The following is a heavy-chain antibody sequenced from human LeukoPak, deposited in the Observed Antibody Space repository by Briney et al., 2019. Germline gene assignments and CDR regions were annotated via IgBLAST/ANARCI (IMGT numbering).Heavy chain of an antibody. D-gene: IGHD2-8*02. CDR1: GFTFSSYA. Sequence: PGGSLRLSCAASGFTFSSYALNRVRQAPGEGLDWVSSISGLGGSISYADSVKGRFTISRDNSKNTLYLQMNSLRAEDTAIYYCARGPGTGGVDYWGQGTLVTVSS. CDR2: ISGLGGSI. J-gene: IGHJ4*02. CDR3: ARGPGTGGVDY. V-gene: IGHV3-23*01.